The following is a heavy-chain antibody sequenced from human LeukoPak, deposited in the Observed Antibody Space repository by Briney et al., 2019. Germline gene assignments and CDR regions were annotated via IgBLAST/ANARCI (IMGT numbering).Heavy chain of an antibody. D-gene: IGHD3-9*01. Sequence: PSETLSLTCTVSGGSISSYYWTWIRQPPGAGLEWIGYIYYSGSTNYNPSLKSRVTISVDTSKNQFSLKLSSVTAADTAVYYCARWAYGTDWHQYFDKWGQGTLVTVSS. V-gene: IGHV4-59*08. CDR3: ARWAYGTDWHQYFDK. CDR1: GGSISSYY. CDR2: IYYSGST. J-gene: IGHJ4*02.